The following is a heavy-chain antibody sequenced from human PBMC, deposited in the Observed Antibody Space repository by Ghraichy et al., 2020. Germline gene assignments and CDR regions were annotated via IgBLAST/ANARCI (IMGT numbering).Heavy chain of an antibody. D-gene: IGHD2-15*01. CDR3: ARAVVVVAATLSTYYYYGMDV. CDR1: GFTVSSNY. V-gene: IGHV3-53*01. CDR2: IYSGGST. J-gene: IGHJ6*02. Sequence: GGSLRLSCAASGFTVSSNYMSWVRQAPGKGLEWVSVIYSGGSTYYADSVKGRFTISRDNSKNTLYLQMNSLRAEDTAVYYCARAVVVVAATLSTYYYYGMDVWGQGTTVTVSS.